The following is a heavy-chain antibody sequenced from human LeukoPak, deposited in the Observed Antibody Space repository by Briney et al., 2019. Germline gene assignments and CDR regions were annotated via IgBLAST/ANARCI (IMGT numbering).Heavy chain of an antibody. CDR1: GGTFSSYA. V-gene: IGHV1-69*05. Sequence: SVKVSCKASGGTFSSYAISWVRQAPGQGLEWMGGIIPIFGTANYAQKFQGRVTITTDESTSTAYMELSSLRSEDTAVYYCARLFITMVRGVTNWFDPWGQGTLVTVSS. J-gene: IGHJ5*02. CDR3: ARLFITMVRGVTNWFDP. CDR2: IIPIFGTA. D-gene: IGHD3-10*01.